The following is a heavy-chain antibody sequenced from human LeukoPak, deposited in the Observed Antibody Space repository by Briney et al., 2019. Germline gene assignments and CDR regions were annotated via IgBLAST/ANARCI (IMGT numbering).Heavy chain of an antibody. CDR3: AKDRIVGATPDKYYFDY. V-gene: IGHV3-23*01. D-gene: IGHD1-26*01. CDR1: GFTFSSYA. CDR2: ISGSGGST. J-gene: IGHJ4*02. Sequence: GRSLRLSCAASGFTFSSYAMSWVRQAPGKGLEWVSAISGSGGSTYYADSVKGRFTISRDNSKNTLYLQMNSLRAEDTAVYYCAKDRIVGATPDKYYFDYWGQGTLVTVSS.